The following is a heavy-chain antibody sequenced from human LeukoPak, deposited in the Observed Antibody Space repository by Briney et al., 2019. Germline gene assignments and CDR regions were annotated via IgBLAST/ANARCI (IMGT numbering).Heavy chain of an antibody. Sequence: GGSLTLSCAASGFTFSSYWMHWVRQAPGKGLVWVSRINSDGSSTSYADSVKGRFTISRDNAKNTLYLQMNSLRAEDTAVYYCARDYSSGWYYDYWGQGTLVTVSS. D-gene: IGHD6-19*01. V-gene: IGHV3-74*01. CDR2: INSDGSST. J-gene: IGHJ4*02. CDR3: ARDYSSGWYYDY. CDR1: GFTFSSYW.